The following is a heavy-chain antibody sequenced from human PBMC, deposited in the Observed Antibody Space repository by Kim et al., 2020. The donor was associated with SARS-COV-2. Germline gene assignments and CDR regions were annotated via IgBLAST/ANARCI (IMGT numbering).Heavy chain of an antibody. V-gene: IGHV4-39*01. Sequence: TYYNPSLKSRVTISVDTSKNQFSLKLSSVTAADTAVYYCAAGTPGWFDPWGQGTLVTVSS. CDR2: T. CDR3: AAGTPGWFDP. J-gene: IGHJ5*02. D-gene: IGHD6-13*01.